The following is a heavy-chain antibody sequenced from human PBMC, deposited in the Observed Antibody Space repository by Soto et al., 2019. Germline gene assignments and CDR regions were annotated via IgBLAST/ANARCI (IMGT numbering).Heavy chain of an antibody. V-gene: IGHV3-33*01. CDR2: IYYDGSKK. CDR3: AISPRVRGGTASRGC. Sequence: QVQLVESGGGVVQPGRSLRLSCAASGFTFDNFGMHWVRQAPGKGLEGVSVIYYDGSKKYYADSVRGRFTISRDNSKNMLYLQMDSLRAEDTATYYCAISPRVRGGTASRGCWGQGTLVTVSS. D-gene: IGHD3-10*01. J-gene: IGHJ4*02. CDR1: GFTFDNFG.